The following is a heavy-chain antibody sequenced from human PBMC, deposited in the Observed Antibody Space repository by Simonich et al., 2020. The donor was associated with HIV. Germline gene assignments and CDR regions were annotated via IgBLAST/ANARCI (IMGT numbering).Heavy chain of an antibody. CDR2: INPSASHT. V-gene: IGHV1-46*01. CDR1: GYTFTSYY. Sequence: QVQLVQSGAEVKKPGASVKVSCKASGYTFTSYYMHWVRQAPGQGLEGMGTINPSASHTSYAQKFQCRVTLTRDTSTSTVYMELSSLRSEDTAVYYCASSLRVGANFDYWGQGTLVTVSS. J-gene: IGHJ4*02. CDR3: ASSLRVGANFDY. D-gene: IGHD1-26*01.